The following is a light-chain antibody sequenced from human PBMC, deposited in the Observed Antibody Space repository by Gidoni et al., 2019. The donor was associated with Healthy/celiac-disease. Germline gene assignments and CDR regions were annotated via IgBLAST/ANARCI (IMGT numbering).Light chain of an antibody. CDR1: SSDFGGYNY. CDR2: EVS. J-gene: IGLJ2*01. V-gene: IGLV2-14*01. CDR3: SSNTSSSTVV. Sequence: QSALTQPASVSGSPGQSITISCTGTSSDFGGYNYVSWYQQHPGKAPKLMIYEVSNRPSGVSNRFSGSKSGNTASLTITGLQADDEADYYCSSNTSSSTVVFGGGTKLTVL.